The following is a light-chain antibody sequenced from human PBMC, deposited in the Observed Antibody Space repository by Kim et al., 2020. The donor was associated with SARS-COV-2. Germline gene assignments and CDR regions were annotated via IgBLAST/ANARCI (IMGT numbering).Light chain of an antibody. CDR2: GAS. CDR3: QRNYST. CDR1: QTIKTY. J-gene: IGKJ2*01. V-gene: IGKV1-39*01. Sequence: DIQMTQSPSSLSASVGDRVTITCRASQTIKTYLNWYQQKPGKAPKLLIYGASNLQSGVPSRFSGGGSGTEFTLTISSLQPEDSATYYGQRNYSTFGQGTTLEI.